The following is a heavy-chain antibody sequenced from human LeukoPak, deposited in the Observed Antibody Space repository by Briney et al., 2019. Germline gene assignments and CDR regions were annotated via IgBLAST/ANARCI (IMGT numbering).Heavy chain of an antibody. J-gene: IGHJ5*02. CDR3: ASPRVS. CDR2: MSYVGSNK. V-gene: IGHV3-30*04. Sequence: GRSLRLSCAASGFTFSSYAMHWVRQAPGKGLEWVAVMSYVGSNKYYADSVKGRFTISRDNSKNTLYLQMNSLRAEDTAVYYCASPRVSWGQGTLVTVSS. CDR1: GFTFSSYA.